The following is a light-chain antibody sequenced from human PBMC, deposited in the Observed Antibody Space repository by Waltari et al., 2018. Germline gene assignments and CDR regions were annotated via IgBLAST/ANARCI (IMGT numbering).Light chain of an antibody. Sequence: QLVLTQSPSASASLGASVKLTCTLRSGHSDYAIPCHQHQPQKGPRYLMMLHRNGSHTKGDGIPDRFSGSSSGTELYLTISSLQSEDEADYYCQTWGSGIRVFGGGTKLTVL. CDR1: SGHSDYA. J-gene: IGLJ3*02. V-gene: IGLV4-69*01. CDR3: QTWGSGIRV. CDR2: LHRNGSH.